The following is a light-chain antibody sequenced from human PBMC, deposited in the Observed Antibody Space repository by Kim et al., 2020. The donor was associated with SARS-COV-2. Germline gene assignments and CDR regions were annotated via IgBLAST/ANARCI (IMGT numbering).Light chain of an antibody. J-gene: IGLJ1*01. CDR1: SSDVGRYNY. CDR2: DVN. Sequence: QSALTQPASVSGSPGQSITISCTGTSSDVGRYNYVSWYQQHPGKAPKLMIFDVNTRPSGVSNRFSGSKSGNTASLTISGLQAEDEADYYCSSFTSISTKVFGTGTKVTVL. CDR3: SSFTSISTKV. V-gene: IGLV2-14*03.